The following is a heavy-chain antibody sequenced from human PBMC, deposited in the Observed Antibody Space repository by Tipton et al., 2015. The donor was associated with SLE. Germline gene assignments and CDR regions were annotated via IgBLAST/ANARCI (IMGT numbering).Heavy chain of an antibody. Sequence: SLRLSCAASGFTFSSYAMHWVRQAPGRGLEWVAFISYDGSNEYYADSVKGRFTTSRDNSKNTLYLQMNSLRTEDSAVYYCARDPEAYTIYGKVKVGYFDYWGQGTLVTVSS. J-gene: IGHJ4*02. D-gene: IGHD3-3*01. CDR2: ISYDGSNE. CDR3: ARDPEAYTIYGKVKVGYFDY. V-gene: IGHV3-30-3*01. CDR1: GFTFSSYA.